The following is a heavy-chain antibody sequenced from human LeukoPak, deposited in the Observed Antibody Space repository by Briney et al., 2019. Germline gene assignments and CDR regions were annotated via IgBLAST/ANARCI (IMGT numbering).Heavy chain of an antibody. V-gene: IGHV3-21*01. J-gene: IGHJ6*02. CDR3: ARDFVVVRGGYYYYYGMDV. Sequence: GSLRLSCAASGFTFSSYSMNWVRQAPGKGLEWVSSISSSSSYIYYAYSVKGRFTITRDNAKNSLYLQMNSLRAEDTAVYYCARDFVVVRGGYYYYYGMDVCGQGTTVTVSS. D-gene: IGHD3-10*01. CDR1: GFTFSSYS. CDR2: ISSSSSYI.